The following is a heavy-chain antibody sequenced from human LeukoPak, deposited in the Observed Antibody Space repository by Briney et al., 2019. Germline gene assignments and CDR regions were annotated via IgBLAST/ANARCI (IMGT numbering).Heavy chain of an antibody. D-gene: IGHD6-6*01. V-gene: IGHV3-23*01. CDR1: GLTFSSYA. J-gene: IGHJ5*02. Sequence: GGSLRLSCAASGLTFSSYAMNWVRQAPGKGLEWVSAISGSGGSTYYADSVKGRFTISRENSKSTLYLQMNSLRAEDTALYYCAKARGYSSSSENNWFDPWGQGTLVTVSS. CDR3: AKARGYSSSSENNWFDP. CDR2: ISGSGGST.